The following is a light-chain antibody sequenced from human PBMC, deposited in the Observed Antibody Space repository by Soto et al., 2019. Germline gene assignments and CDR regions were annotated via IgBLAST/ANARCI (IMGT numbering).Light chain of an antibody. CDR3: QQSFTTPRT. V-gene: IGKV1-39*01. J-gene: IGKJ1*01. CDR1: QSIFTY. Sequence: DIQMTQSPSSLSAAVGDRVNITSRASQSIFTYLSWLQQTPGKAPKILIYAASTLQSGVPSRFTGSGSGTDFTLTISSLQPEDFDTYYCQQSFTTPRTFGQGTKVDIK. CDR2: AAS.